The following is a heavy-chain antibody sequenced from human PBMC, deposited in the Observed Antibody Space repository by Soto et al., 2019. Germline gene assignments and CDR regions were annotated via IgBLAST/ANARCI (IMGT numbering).Heavy chain of an antibody. V-gene: IGHV4-4*07. D-gene: IGHD1-1*01. CDR1: GASISGYY. CDR3: VRDGTKTLRDWFDP. CDR2: IYATGTT. Sequence: PSETLSLTLTISGASISGYYCSWIRKSAGKGLEWIGRIYATGTTDYNPSLKSRVMMSVDTSKKQFSLKLRSVTAADTAVYYCVRDGTKTLRDWFDPWGQGISVTVSS. J-gene: IGHJ5*02.